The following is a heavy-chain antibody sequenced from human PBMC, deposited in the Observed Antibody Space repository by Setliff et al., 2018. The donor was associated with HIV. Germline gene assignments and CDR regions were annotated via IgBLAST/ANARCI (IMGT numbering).Heavy chain of an antibody. V-gene: IGHV3-7*03. J-gene: IGHJ5*02. CDR3: ARMLLRTNPVYGVVSNRFDP. Sequence: GGSLRLSCVASGFPFSTYWMSWVRQAPGKGLEYVAIIKEDGSEKYYVASVKGRFTTSRDNAKNSLYLQMNSLRAEDTAVYYCARMLLRTNPVYGVVSNRFDPWGPGTLVTVSS. D-gene: IGHD3-3*01. CDR1: GFPFSTYW. CDR2: IKEDGSEK.